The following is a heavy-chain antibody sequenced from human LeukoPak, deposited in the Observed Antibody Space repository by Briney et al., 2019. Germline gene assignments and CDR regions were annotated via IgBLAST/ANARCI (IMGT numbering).Heavy chain of an antibody. CDR2: MNPNSGNT. CDR1: GYTFTSYD. V-gene: IGHV1-8*01. Sequence: ASVKVSCKASGYTFTSYDINWVRQATGQGLEWMGWMNPNSGNTDYAQKFQGRVTMTRNTSISTAYMELSSLRSEDTAVYYCARDVYSGYDLGNDYWGQGTLVTVSS. D-gene: IGHD5-12*01. J-gene: IGHJ4*02. CDR3: ARDVYSGYDLGNDY.